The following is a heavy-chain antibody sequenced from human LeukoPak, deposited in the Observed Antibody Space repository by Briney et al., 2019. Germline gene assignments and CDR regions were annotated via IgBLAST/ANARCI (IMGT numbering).Heavy chain of an antibody. CDR3: ARDNPDYDLSGYGVFDF. V-gene: IGHV4-59*01. Sequence: SETLSLTCAVSGASLSGYYWTWIRQPPGKGLEWIGYNSYSRSTNYNPSLKSRVTISVDTSKNQFSLKLNSVTAADTAVYYCARDNPDYDLSGYGVFDFWGQGILVTVSS. J-gene: IGHJ4*02. D-gene: IGHD3-22*01. CDR2: NSYSRST. CDR1: GASLSGYY.